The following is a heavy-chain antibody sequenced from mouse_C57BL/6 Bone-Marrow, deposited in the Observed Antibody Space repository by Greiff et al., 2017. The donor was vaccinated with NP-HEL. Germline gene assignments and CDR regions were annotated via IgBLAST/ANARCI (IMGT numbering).Heavy chain of an antibody. Sequence: EVQRVESGGGLVKPGGSLKLSCAASGFTFSDYGMHWVRQAPEKGLEWVAYISSGRSTIYYADTVKGRFTISRDNAKNTLFLQMTSLRSEDTAMYYCARDLTNYFDYWGQGTTLTVSS. CDR1: GFTFSDYG. D-gene: IGHD1-3*01. J-gene: IGHJ2*01. V-gene: IGHV5-17*01. CDR3: ARDLTNYFDY. CDR2: ISSGRSTI.